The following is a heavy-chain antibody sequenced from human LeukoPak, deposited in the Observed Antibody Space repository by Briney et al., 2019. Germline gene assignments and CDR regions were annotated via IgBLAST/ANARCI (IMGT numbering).Heavy chain of an antibody. CDR2: ISRTGGST. V-gene: IGHV3-23*01. J-gene: IGHJ4*02. CDR3: ARGSTVAPGY. D-gene: IGHD4-23*01. CDR1: GFTFSSYD. Sequence: PGGSLRLSCATSGFTFSSYDMTWVRQAPGKGLEWVSVISRTGGSTYYADSVKGRFTISRDNSKNTLYLQMNSLRAEDTAVYYCARGSTVAPGYWGQGTLVTVSS.